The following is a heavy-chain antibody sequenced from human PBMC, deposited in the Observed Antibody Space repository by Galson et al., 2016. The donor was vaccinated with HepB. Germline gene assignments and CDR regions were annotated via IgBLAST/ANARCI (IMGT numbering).Heavy chain of an antibody. CDR3: ARRASNHGPRPFDY. J-gene: IGHJ4*02. Sequence: SLRLSCAASGFTFNTYEMNWVRQAPGKGLEWISYITSGDTTIYYADAVKGRFTISRDNAENSLHLQMSSLRVEDTAAHYCARRASNHGPRPFDYWGQGTLVTVSS. V-gene: IGHV3-48*03. D-gene: IGHD1-14*01. CDR2: ITSGDTTI. CDR1: GFTFNTYE.